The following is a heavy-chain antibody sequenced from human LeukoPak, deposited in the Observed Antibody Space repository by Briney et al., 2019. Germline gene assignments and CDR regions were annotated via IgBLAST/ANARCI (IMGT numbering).Heavy chain of an antibody. CDR2: ITHSGST. CDR3: ARVRGGVVVPAAMHYYYGMDV. V-gene: IGHV4-34*01. D-gene: IGHD2-2*01. Sequence: PETLSLTCAVYVGSLRGYYSSWIRQPPGKGQECIWEITHSGSTNSNPPLKSRVTISVDTSKNQFSLKLSSVTAADTAVYYCARVRGGVVVPAAMHYYYGMDVWGKGTTVTVSS. CDR1: VGSLRGYY. J-gene: IGHJ6*04.